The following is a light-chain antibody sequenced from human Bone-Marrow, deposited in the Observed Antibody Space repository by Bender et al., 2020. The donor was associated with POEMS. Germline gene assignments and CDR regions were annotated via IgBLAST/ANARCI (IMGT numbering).Light chain of an antibody. Sequence: QSALTQPRSVSGSPGQSVTISCTGTSSDVGAYDYVSWFQQHPGKAPKLIIFEVNKRPSGVPERFSGSNSGNTATLTISRVEAGDEADYSCQVWDRSSDRGVFGGGTKVTVL. V-gene: IGLV2-11*01. CDR2: EVN. CDR1: SSDVGAYDY. CDR3: QVWDRSSDRGV. J-gene: IGLJ2*01.